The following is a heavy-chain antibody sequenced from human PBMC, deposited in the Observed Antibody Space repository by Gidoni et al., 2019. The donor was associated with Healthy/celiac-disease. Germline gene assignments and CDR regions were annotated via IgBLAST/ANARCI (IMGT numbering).Heavy chain of an antibody. CDR3: ARHPILTTVTRRAWYYYGMDV. CDR1: GGSISSSSYY. Sequence: QLQLQESGPGLVKPSETLSLTCTVSGGSISSSSYYWGWIRQPPGKGLEWIGSIYYSWSTYYNPSLKSRVTISVDTSKNQFSLKLSSVTAADTAVYYCARHPILTTVTRRAWYYYGMDVWGQGTTVTVSS. V-gene: IGHV4-39*01. J-gene: IGHJ6*02. CDR2: IYYSWST. D-gene: IGHD4-17*01.